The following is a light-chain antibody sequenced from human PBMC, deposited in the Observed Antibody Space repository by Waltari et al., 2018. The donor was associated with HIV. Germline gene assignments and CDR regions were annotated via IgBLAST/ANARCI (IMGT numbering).Light chain of an antibody. Sequence: QSVLTQPPSMSAAPGQKVTISCSGSHSNIGDHYVSWYQQVPGTAPELLIYENNKRPSGISDRFSGSRSGTSATLGITGLQTGDEADYYCATWDNRLSAWVFGGGTKLTVL. J-gene: IGLJ3*02. CDR1: HSNIGDHY. CDR2: ENN. V-gene: IGLV1-51*02. CDR3: ATWDNRLSAWV.